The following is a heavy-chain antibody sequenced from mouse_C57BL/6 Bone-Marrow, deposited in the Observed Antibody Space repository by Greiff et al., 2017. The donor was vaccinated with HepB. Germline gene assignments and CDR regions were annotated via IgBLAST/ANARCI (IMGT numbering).Heavy chain of an antibody. D-gene: IGHD1-1*01. J-gene: IGHJ1*03. Sequence: EVQLVESGGGLVQSGRSLRLSCATSGFTFSDFYMEWVRQAPGKGLEWIAASRNKANDYTTEYSASVKGRFIVSRDTSQSILYLQMNALRAEDTAIYYCARDARWDYGSSYGGYFDVWGTGTTVTVSS. CDR1: GFTFSDFY. CDR2: SRNKANDYTT. CDR3: ARDARWDYGSSYGGYFDV. V-gene: IGHV7-1*01.